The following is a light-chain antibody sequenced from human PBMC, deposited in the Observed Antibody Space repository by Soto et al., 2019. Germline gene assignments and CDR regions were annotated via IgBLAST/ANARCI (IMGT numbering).Light chain of an antibody. J-gene: IGKJ3*01. V-gene: IGKV1-39*01. CDR1: QSISNH. CDR3: QQSYSSPFT. Sequence: DIQMTQSPSSLSASVGDRVTISCRASQSISNHLNWYQHKPGKAPKVLIYAASSLQGGVPSRFSGSGSGTDFTLTINSLQPEDFATYSCQQSYSSPFTFGAGTKVDIK. CDR2: AAS.